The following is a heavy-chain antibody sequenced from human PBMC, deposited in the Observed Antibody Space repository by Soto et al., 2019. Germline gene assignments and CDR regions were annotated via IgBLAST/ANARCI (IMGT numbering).Heavy chain of an antibody. D-gene: IGHD3-3*01. CDR3: ARLQFYDFWSGSDPLDV. CDR1: GASVSGGSYQ. CDR2: ISFTGST. J-gene: IGHJ6*02. V-gene: IGHV4-61*01. Sequence: PSETLSLTCAVSGASVSGGSYQWSWIRQSPGKGLEWIGFISFTGSTNSNPSLKSRVTFSVDASKNHFSLKLTSVTAADTALYFCARLQFYDFWSGSDPLDVWGQGTTVTVSS.